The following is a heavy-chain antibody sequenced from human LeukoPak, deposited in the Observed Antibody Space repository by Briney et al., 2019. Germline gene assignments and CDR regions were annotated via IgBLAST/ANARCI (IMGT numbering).Heavy chain of an antibody. V-gene: IGHV3-64D*06. D-gene: IGHD6-19*01. Sequence: PGGSLRLSCSASGFTFSSSPMHWVRQAPGKGLEYVSAITNDGGSTYCADSVRGRFTISRDNSKNTLYLQMSSLRADDTAVYYCVKPQYSSGWLGYWGQGTLVTVSS. CDR2: ITNDGGST. CDR1: GFTFSSSP. J-gene: IGHJ4*02. CDR3: VKPQYSSGWLGY.